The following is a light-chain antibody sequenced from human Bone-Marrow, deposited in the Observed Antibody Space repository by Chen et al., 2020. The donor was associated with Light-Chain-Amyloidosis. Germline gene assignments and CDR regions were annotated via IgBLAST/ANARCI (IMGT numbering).Light chain of an antibody. CDR2: GAS. CDR3: QHYRA. CDR1: PSVASSY. J-gene: IGKJ1*01. Sequence: EIVLTQSPDTLSLSPGERASLSCRASPSVASSYLAWYQQKPGQAPRLLISGASTRATGIPDRFSGSESGTDFTLTISRLEPEDSAVYFCQHYRAFGLGTRVEIK. V-gene: IGKV3-20*01.